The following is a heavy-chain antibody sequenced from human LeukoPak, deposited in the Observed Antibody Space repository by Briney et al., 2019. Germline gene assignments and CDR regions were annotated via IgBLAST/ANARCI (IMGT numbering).Heavy chain of an antibody. CDR3: ARASDRGGDYYMDV. CDR2: IYTSGST. D-gene: IGHD2-21*01. J-gene: IGHJ6*03. Sequence: SQTLSLTCTVSGDSISSDLYYWSWIRQPAGKGLEWIGRIYTSGSTNYNPSLKSRVTILLDTSKNQLSLKLSSVTAADTAVYYCARASDRGGDYYMDVWGKGTTVTISS. CDR1: GDSISSDLYY. V-gene: IGHV4-61*02.